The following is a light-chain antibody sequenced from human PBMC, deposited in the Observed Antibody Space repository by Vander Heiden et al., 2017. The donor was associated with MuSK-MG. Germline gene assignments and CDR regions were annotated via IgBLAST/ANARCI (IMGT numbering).Light chain of an antibody. Sequence: DIQRSQSPSSLSASVGDRVTITCRASQSISSYLDWYQQKPGKAPKLLIYAASSWQSGVPARFSGSGSGTDFTLTISSLQPEDFATYYCQQSDSTTWTFGQGTKVEIK. J-gene: IGKJ1*01. V-gene: IGKV1-39*01. CDR3: QQSDSTTWT. CDR2: AAS. CDR1: QSISSY.